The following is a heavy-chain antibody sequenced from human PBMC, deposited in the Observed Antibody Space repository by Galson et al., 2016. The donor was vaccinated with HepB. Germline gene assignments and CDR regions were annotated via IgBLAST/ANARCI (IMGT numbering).Heavy chain of an antibody. J-gene: IGHJ4*02. CDR3: VSDGPSGWAAAYN. CDR2: IFPHNSET. CDR1: GYDFTPYW. V-gene: IGHV5-51*01. Sequence: QSGAEVKKPGESLKISCEGSGYDFTPYWIAWVRQMPGKGLEWMGIIFPHNSETRYSPSFQGQVTMSVSKDNAKSSLYLQTNNMRAEDTALYYCVSDGPSGWAAAYNWGRGTLVTVSS. D-gene: IGHD6-25*01.